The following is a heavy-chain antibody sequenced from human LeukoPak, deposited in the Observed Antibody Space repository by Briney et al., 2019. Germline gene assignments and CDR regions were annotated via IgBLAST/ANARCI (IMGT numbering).Heavy chain of an antibody. CDR2: ISSSSSTI. CDR3: AKDFSSGWYRFNFDY. J-gene: IGHJ4*02. Sequence: GGSLRLSCAASGFTFSSYSMNWVRQAPGKGLEWVSYISSSSSTIYYADSVKGRFTISRDNAKNSLYLQMNSLRAEDTAVYYCAKDFSSGWYRFNFDYWGQGTLVAVSS. D-gene: IGHD6-19*01. CDR1: GFTFSSYS. V-gene: IGHV3-48*01.